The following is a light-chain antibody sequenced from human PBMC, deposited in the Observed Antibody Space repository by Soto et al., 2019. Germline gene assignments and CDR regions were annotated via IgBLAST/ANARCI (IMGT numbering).Light chain of an antibody. Sequence: QSALTQPASVSGSPGQSITISCTGTSSDVGAYNYVSWYQQYPGKAPQLMIYEVSNRPSGVSNRFSGSKSGNTASLTISGLQAEDEADYYCSSYTSSTTYVFGTGTKVTVL. CDR1: SSDVGAYNY. V-gene: IGLV2-14*01. CDR2: EVS. J-gene: IGLJ1*01. CDR3: SSYTSSTTYV.